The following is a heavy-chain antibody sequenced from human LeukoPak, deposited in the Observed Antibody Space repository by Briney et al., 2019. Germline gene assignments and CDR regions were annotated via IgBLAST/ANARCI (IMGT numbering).Heavy chain of an antibody. CDR1: GDSISSATYY. Sequence: SETLSLTCTVSGDSISSATYYWGWIRQPPGRGLEWLGNILYTGSTYYNPSLGSRVTISADTSKNQFFLKLNSLTAADTAVYYCARLLYTETARGICDRWGQGTLVTVSS. CDR3: ARLLYTETARGICDR. J-gene: IGHJ5*02. CDR2: ILYTGST. D-gene: IGHD1-14*01. V-gene: IGHV4-39*01.